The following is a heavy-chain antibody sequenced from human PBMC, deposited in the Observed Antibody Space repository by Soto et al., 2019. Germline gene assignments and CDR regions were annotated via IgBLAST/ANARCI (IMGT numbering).Heavy chain of an antibody. CDR1: GFTFSSYA. V-gene: IGHV3-23*01. J-gene: IGHJ3*02. D-gene: IGHD5-12*01. CDR3: AKGYRGYVSDAFHI. Sequence: EVQLLESGGGLVHPGGSLRLSCAASGFTFSSYAMSWVRQAPGKGLEWVSAISGRGGSAYYADSVKGRFTISRDNSKNTRYLQINSLRAEDTAVYYCAKGYRGYVSDAFHIWGQGTMVTVSS. CDR2: ISGRGGSA.